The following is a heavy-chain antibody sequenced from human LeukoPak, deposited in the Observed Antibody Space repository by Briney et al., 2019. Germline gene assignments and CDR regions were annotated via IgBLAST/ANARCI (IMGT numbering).Heavy chain of an antibody. CDR1: GDSFTKYY. CDR3: APSVRSGGSYYFDY. J-gene: IGHJ4*02. Sequence: ASVKVSCKASGDSFTKYYMHWVRQAPGQGLEWMGIINPSDGSKTYTQKFQGRVTMTTDTSTSTVNMELSSLRSEDTAVYYCAPSVRSGGSYYFDYWGQGTLVTVSS. CDR2: INPSDGSK. V-gene: IGHV1-46*01. D-gene: IGHD2-15*01.